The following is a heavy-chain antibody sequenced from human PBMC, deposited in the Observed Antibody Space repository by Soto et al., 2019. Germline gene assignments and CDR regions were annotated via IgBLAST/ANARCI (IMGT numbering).Heavy chain of an antibody. Sequence: ASVKVSCKASGYTFIGYYIHWVRQAPGQGLEWMGWINPNSGGTNYAQRFQGWVTRTRDRSISTAYMELSRLKSDDTAVYYCARVGGGLASLGYYGMDVWGQGTTVTVSS. D-gene: IGHD3-10*01. CDR3: ARVGGGLASLGYYGMDV. J-gene: IGHJ6*02. CDR2: INPNSGGT. V-gene: IGHV1-2*04. CDR1: GYTFIGYY.